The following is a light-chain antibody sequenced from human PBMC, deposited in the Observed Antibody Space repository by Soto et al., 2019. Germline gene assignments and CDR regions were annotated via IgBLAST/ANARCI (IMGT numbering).Light chain of an antibody. CDR2: DVS. CDR3: YSYAGSYTWV. V-gene: IGLV2-11*01. Sequence: QSALTQPRSVSGSPGQSVTISCTGTSSDVGGYNSVSWYQQHPGKAPKLKIYDVSKRPSGVPDRFSGSKSGNTASLTISGLQAEDEADYYCYSYAGSYTWVFGGGTKLTVL. J-gene: IGLJ3*02. CDR1: SSDVGGYNS.